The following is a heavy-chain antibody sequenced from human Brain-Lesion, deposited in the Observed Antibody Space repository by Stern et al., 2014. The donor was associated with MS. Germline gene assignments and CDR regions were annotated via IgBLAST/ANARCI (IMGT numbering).Heavy chain of an antibody. Sequence: VQLVQSGGDLVQPGRSLRLSCAAFGFTFDDYAMHWVRPGPGKGLEWVAGISWNSVTIGYADSVKGRFTTSRDNAYSSLYLQMNSLRPEDTALYYCARDITGSSAYFAYWGQGTLVTVSS. CDR1: GFTFDDYA. J-gene: IGHJ4*02. V-gene: IGHV3-9*01. CDR3: ARDITGSSAYFAY. D-gene: IGHD1-14*01. CDR2: ISWNSVTI.